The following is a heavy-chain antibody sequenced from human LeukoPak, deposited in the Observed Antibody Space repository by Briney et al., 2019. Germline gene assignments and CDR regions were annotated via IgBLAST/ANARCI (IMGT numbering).Heavy chain of an antibody. CDR3: ARQGAPGYSSGWFPRSYYYYYYYMDV. J-gene: IGHJ6*03. CDR1: GYTFTSYD. D-gene: IGHD6-19*01. Sequence: ASVKVSCKASGYTFTSYDINWVRQATGQGLEWMGWMNPNSGNTGYAQKFQGRVTMTRNTSISTAYMELSSLRSEDTAVYYCARQGAPGYSSGWFPRSYYYYYYYMDVWGKGTTVTVSS. CDR2: MNPNSGNT. V-gene: IGHV1-8*01.